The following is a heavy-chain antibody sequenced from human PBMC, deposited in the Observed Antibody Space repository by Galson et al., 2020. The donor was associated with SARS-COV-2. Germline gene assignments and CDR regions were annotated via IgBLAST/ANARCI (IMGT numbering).Heavy chain of an antibody. Sequence: KVSCKGSGYSFTSYWISWVRQMPGKGLEWMGRIDPSDSYTNYSPSFQGHVTISADKSISTAYLQWSSLKASDTAMYYCASGRGRGYSYYYYMDVWGKGTTVTVSS. V-gene: IGHV5-10-1*01. CDR2: IDPSDSYT. D-gene: IGHD5-18*01. CDR3: ASGRGRGYSYYYYMDV. CDR1: GYSFTSYW. J-gene: IGHJ6*03.